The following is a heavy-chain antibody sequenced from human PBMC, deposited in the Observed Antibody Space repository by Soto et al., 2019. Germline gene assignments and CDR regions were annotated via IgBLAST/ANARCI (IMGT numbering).Heavy chain of an antibody. CDR1: GYTFTYYG. Sequence: QVHLVQSGAEVRKPGASVKVSCKGSGYTFTYYGIAWVRQAPGQGLEWMGWISAHNDNTNYAQKVQGRVTVTRDTSTSTAYMELRNLRSDDTAVYYCARGRYGDYWGQGALVTVSS. J-gene: IGHJ4*02. CDR2: ISAHNDNT. D-gene: IGHD1-1*01. V-gene: IGHV1-18*01. CDR3: ARGRYGDY.